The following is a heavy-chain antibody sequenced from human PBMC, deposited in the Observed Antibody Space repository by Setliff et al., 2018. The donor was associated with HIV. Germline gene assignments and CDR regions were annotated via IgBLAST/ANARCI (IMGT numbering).Heavy chain of an antibody. D-gene: IGHD3-10*01. V-gene: IGHV4-59*01. Sequence: PGEGLEWIGYIYYSGSTNYNPSLKSRVTISVDTSKNQFSLKLSSVTAADTAVYYCARDGPLEGSYRYYYYYMDVWGKGTTVTVSS. J-gene: IGHJ6*03. CDR2: IYYSGST. CDR3: ARDGPLEGSYRYYYYYMDV.